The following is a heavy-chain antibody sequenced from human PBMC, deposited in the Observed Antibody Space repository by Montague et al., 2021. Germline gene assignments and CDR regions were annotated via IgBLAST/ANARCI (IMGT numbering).Heavy chain of an antibody. J-gene: IGHJ4*01. V-gene: IGHV2-5*02. CDR1: GFSLSTNGAG. CDR2: IYWDDDK. Sequence: PALVKPTQTLTLTCTFSGFSLSTNGAGVGWFRQPPGKALDWLARIYWDDDKRYSPSLKNRLTVTKDTSKNQVVLTVTNMDPVDTATYYCAHRSSTSLFDYWGQGTLVTVSS. D-gene: IGHD2-2*01. CDR3: AHRSSTSLFDY.